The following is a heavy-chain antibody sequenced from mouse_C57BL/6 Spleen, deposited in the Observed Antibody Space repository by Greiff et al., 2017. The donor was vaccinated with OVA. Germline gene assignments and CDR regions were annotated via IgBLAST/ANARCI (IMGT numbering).Heavy chain of an antibody. CDR3: AKDYGSSSHWYFDV. D-gene: IGHD1-1*01. J-gene: IGHJ1*03. CDR1: GFSLTSYG. Sequence: QVQLKESGPGLVQPSQSLSITCTVSGFSLTSYGVHWVRQPPGKGLEWLGVIWSGGSTDYNAAFISRLSISKDNSKSQVFFKMNSLQADDTAIYYCAKDYGSSSHWYFDVWGTGTTVTVSS. CDR2: IWSGGST. V-gene: IGHV2-4*01.